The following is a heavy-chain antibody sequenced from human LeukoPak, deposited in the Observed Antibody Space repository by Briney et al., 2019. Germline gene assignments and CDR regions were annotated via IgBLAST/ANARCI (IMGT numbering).Heavy chain of an antibody. V-gene: IGHV4-39*07. J-gene: IGHJ4*02. CDR1: GGSISSSSYY. CDR3: ARAPFGYYDSSGYSHFDY. Sequence: PSETLSLTCTVSGGSISSSSYYWGWIRQPPGKGLEWIGSIYYSRSTYYHPSLKSRVTISVDTSKNQFSLKLRSVTAAEPAVYYCARAPFGYYDSSGYSHFDYWGQGTLVTVSS. D-gene: IGHD3-22*01. CDR2: IYYSRST.